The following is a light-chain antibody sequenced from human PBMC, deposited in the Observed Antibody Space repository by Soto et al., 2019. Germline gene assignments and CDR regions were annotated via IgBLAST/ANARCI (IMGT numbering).Light chain of an antibody. J-gene: IGKJ4*01. CDR2: TTS. CDR1: QDINNW. V-gene: IGKV1D-12*01. CDR3: QQANSFPLT. Sequence: DIQVTQSPSSVSASVGDRGTITCRASQDINNWLAWYQQKPGKAPKLLIYTTSNLQSGVPSRFSGSGSGTDFTLTISSLQPEDFATYYCQQANSFPLTFGGGTKVEIK.